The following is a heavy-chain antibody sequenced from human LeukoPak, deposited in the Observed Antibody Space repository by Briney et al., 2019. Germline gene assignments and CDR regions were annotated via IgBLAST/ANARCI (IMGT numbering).Heavy chain of an antibody. Sequence: GGSLRLSCAASGFTFRSNTMSWVRQAPGRGLEWVSVISGSGSSTYCADSVKGRFTISRDNSMNTLYLQMSSLRAEDTAVYYCARGLSGSYPAPFDYWGQGTLVTVSS. D-gene: IGHD1-26*01. J-gene: IGHJ4*02. V-gene: IGHV3-23*01. CDR1: GFTFRSNT. CDR3: ARGLSGSYPAPFDY. CDR2: ISGSGSST.